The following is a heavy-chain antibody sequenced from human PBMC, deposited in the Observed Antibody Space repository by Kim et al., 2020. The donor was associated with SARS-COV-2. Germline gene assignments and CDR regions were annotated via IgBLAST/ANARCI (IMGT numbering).Heavy chain of an antibody. J-gene: IGHJ4*02. CDR3: ARGGAGRPFDY. V-gene: IGHV3-48*03. D-gene: IGHD3-16*01. Sequence: GGSLRLSCAASGFTFSSYEMNWVRQAPGKGLEWVSYIRSSGSNIHYADSVKGRFTISRDNAKNSLYLHMNSLRAEDTAVYYCARGGAGRPFDYWGQGTLVTVS. CDR2: IRSSGSNI. CDR1: GFTFSSYE.